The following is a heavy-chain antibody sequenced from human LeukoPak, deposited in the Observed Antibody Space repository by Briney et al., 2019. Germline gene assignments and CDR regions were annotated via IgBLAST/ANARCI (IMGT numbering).Heavy chain of an antibody. J-gene: IGHJ3*02. D-gene: IGHD3-22*01. CDR3: AGPLPKYYYDSSGYYGTLIAFDI. CDR1: GGSISSSSYY. V-gene: IGHV4-39*01. CDR2: IYYSGST. Sequence: TPSETLSLTCTVSGGSISSSSYYWGWIRQPPGKGLEWIGSIYYSGSTYYNPSLKRRVTISVDTSKNQFSLQLSSVTAADTAVYYCAGPLPKYYYDSSGYYGTLIAFDIWGQGTMVTVSS.